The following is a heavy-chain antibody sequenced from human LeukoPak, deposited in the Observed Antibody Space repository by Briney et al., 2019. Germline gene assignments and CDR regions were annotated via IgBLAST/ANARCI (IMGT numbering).Heavy chain of an antibody. CDR3: AKEIFSGLLYIDY. D-gene: IGHD5-12*01. CDR2: ITDAVGST. J-gene: IGHJ4*02. Sequence: GGSLRLSCAASGCTFSSSSISWVRQAPGKGLEWVSAITDAVGSTHYADSVKGRFTISSDNSKNTVYLQMNSLRPEDMAVYYCAKEIFSGLLYIDYWGQGTLVTVYS. CDR1: GCTFSSSS. V-gene: IGHV3-23*01.